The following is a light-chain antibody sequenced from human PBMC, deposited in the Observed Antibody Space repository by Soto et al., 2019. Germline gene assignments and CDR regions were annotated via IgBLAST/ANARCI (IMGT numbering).Light chain of an antibody. V-gene: IGKV1-27*01. CDR3: QKYNSAPWT. Sequence: DIQMTQSPSSLSASVGDRVTITCRASQGISNYLAWYQQKPGKVPKLLIYAASTLQSGVPSRFSGSGSGTXXXLTISSLQPEDVATYYCQKYNSAPWTFGQGTKVEIK. J-gene: IGKJ1*01. CDR1: QGISNY. CDR2: AAS.